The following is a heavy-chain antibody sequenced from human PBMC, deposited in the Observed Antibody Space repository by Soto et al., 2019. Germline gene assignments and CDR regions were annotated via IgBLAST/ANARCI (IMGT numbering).Heavy chain of an antibody. Sequence: EVQLLESGGGLVQPGGSLRLSCAASGFSFSSYAMSWVRQAPGMGLDWVSAIRGSGGGTYYADSVKGRFTISRDNSKNTLYLQMSSLGAEDTAVYYCAKGYPGYGDYVVLDYWVQGSLVTVSS. CDR1: GFSFSSYA. CDR3: AKGYPGYGDYVVLDY. CDR2: IRGSGGGT. D-gene: IGHD4-17*01. J-gene: IGHJ4*02. V-gene: IGHV3-23*01.